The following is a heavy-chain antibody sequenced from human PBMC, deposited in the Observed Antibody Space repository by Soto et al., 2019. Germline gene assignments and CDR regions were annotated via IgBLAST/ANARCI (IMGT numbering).Heavy chain of an antibody. Sequence: ASETLSLTCTVSGGSISSSSYYWGWIRQPPGKGLEWIGSIYYSGSTYYNPSLKSRVTISVDTSKNQFSLKLSSVTAADTAVYYCARVTAAAGTYYFDYWGQGTLVTVSS. CDR3: ARVTAAAGTYYFDY. CDR1: GGSISSSSYY. V-gene: IGHV4-39*01. J-gene: IGHJ4*02. CDR2: IYYSGST. D-gene: IGHD6-13*01.